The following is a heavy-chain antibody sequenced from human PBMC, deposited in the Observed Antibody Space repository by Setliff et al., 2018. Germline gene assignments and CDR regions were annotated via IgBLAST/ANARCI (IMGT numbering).Heavy chain of an antibody. CDR3: ASTLYYYDSSGYGAFDI. J-gene: IGHJ3*02. Sequence: PGESLKISCKGSGYSFTSYWIGWVRQMPGKGLEWMGIIYPGDSDTRYSPSFQGQVTISAGKSISTAYLQWSSLKASDTAMYYCASTLYYYDSSGYGAFDIWGQGTMVTVSS. V-gene: IGHV5-51*01. D-gene: IGHD3-22*01. CDR1: GYSFTSYW. CDR2: IYPGDSDT.